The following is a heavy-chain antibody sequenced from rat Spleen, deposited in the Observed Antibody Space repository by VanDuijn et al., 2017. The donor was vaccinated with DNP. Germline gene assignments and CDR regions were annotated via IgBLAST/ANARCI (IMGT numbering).Heavy chain of an antibody. J-gene: IGHJ3*01. Sequence: EVQLVESGGGLVQPGGSLKLSCAASGFTLSDYYMAWVRQTPTKGLEWVAYTNYAGGSTYNGDSVKGRFTISRDNAKSTLYLQINSLRSEDMATYYCARHVLPLRVWDYWGQGTLVTVSS. D-gene: IGHD1-4*01. CDR3: ARHVLPLRVWDY. CDR2: TNYAGGST. V-gene: IGHV5-22*01. CDR1: GFTLSDYY.